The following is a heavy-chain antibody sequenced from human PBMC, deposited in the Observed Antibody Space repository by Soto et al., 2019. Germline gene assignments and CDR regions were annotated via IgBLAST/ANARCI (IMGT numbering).Heavy chain of an antibody. CDR2: IIPIFGTA. V-gene: IGHV1-69*13. J-gene: IGHJ6*02. CDR3: AREVVQDYYYGMDV. CDR1: GGTFSSYA. Sequence: ASVKVSCKASGGTFSSYAISWVRQAPGQGLEWMGGIIPIFGTANYAQKFQGRVTITADESTSTAYMELSRLRSEDTAVYYCAREVVQDYYYGMDVWGQGTTVTVSS. D-gene: IGHD2-15*01.